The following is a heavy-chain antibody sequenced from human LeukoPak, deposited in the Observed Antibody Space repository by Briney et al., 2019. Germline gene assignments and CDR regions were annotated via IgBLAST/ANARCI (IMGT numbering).Heavy chain of an antibody. CDR1: GFTVSSNY. D-gene: IGHD2-21*01. Sequence: GGSLRLSCAAYGFTVSSNYMSWVRQAPGKGLEWVSVIYSGGSTYYADSVKGRFTISRDNSKNTLYLQMNSLRAEDTAVYYCARDPDSPFDYWGQGTLVTVSS. CDR3: ARDPDSPFDY. V-gene: IGHV3-53*01. J-gene: IGHJ4*02. CDR2: IYSGGST.